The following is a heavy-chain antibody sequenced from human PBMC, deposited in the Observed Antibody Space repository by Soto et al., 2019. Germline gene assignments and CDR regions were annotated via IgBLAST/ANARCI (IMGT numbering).Heavy chain of an antibody. V-gene: IGHV3-48*01. CDR1: GFILSDCA. CDR3: ARDTDGLHY. J-gene: IGHJ4*02. CDR2: ISSSSSVI. Sequence: GGSLRLSCATSGFILSDCAMNWVRQAPGKGLEWVSYISSSSSVIDYADSVKGRFTVSRDNAKNSLYLQMNSLRAEVTAVYYCARDTDGLHYWGQGTLVTVSS.